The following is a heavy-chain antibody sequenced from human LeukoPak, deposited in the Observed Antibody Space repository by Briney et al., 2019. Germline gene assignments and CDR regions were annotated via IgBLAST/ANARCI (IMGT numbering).Heavy chain of an antibody. CDR3: ARVNYYGSGPLDY. Sequence: GGSLRLSCVVSGFNFNNYAMSWVRQAPGEGLEWVSSISGSGGNINNADSVKGRFTISRDNSKNTLYLQMNSLRAEDTAVYYCARVNYYGSGPLDYWGQGTLVTVSS. CDR1: GFNFNNYA. CDR2: ISGSGGNI. D-gene: IGHD3-10*01. V-gene: IGHV3-23*01. J-gene: IGHJ4*02.